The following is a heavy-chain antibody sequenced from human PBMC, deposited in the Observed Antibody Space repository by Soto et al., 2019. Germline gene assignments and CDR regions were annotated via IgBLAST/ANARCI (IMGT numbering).Heavy chain of an antibody. J-gene: IGHJ5*02. D-gene: IGHD2-15*01. V-gene: IGHV1-18*01. Sequence: ASVKGSCKAASDTFTSTGLSCVRRPPLQRLEWMGGISASNGDTNYAQTLQGRVTMTTDTSTSTAYMELRSLRSDDTAVYYCARDLGDCSGGSCFEGKNWFDPWFQG. CDR3: ARDLGDCSGGSCFEGKNWFDP. CDR2: ISASNGDT. CDR1: SDTFTSTG.